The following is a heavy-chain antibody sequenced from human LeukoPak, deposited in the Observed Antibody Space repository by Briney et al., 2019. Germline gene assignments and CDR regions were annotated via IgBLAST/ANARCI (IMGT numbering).Heavy chain of an antibody. D-gene: IGHD4-17*01. J-gene: IGHJ4*02. CDR1: GFTFSSFG. Sequence: PGGSLRLSCAASGFTFSSFGMHWVRQAPGKGLEWVAFIRYDGSNKYYADSVKGRFTISRDNSKNTLSLQMNSLRDEDTAVYYCARDYGDCTFDYWGQGTLATVSS. CDR3: ARDYGDCTFDY. CDR2: IRYDGSNK. V-gene: IGHV3-30*02.